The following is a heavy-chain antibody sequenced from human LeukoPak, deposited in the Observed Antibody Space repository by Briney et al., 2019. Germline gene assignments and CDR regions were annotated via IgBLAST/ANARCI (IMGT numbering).Heavy chain of an antibody. CDR1: GYSFTSYW. D-gene: IGHD6-6*01. Sequence: GESLKISCKGSGYSFTSYWIGWVRQMPGKGLEWMGIIYPGDSDTRYSPSFQGQVTISADKSISTAYLQWSSLEASDTAMYYCARPPRPGPLTRGSDAFDIWGQGTMVTVSS. CDR3: ARPPRPGPLTRGSDAFDI. J-gene: IGHJ3*02. V-gene: IGHV5-51*01. CDR2: IYPGDSDT.